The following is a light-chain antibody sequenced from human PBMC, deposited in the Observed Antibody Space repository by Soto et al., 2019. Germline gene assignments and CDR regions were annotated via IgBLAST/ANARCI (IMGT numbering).Light chain of an antibody. CDR2: DVS. V-gene: IGKV1-33*01. CDR1: QDISDY. Sequence: DIQMTQSPSSLSASVGDRVTITCQASQDISDYLNWYQQKPGKAPKLLIYDVSKLEAGVPSRFSGSGSGTSFTFTITSLQPEDFATYYCQQYDDLPVTFGQGTKLETK. CDR3: QQYDDLPVT. J-gene: IGKJ2*01.